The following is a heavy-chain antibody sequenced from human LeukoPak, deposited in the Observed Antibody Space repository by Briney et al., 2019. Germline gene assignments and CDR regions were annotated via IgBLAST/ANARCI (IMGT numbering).Heavy chain of an antibody. D-gene: IGHD4-23*01. CDR2: INAGNGNT. V-gene: IGHV1-3*01. CDR1: GYTFTSYA. J-gene: IGHJ4*02. CDR3: ARAKGPNSPGDY. Sequence: GASVKVSCKASGYTFTSYAMHWVRQAPGQRLEWMGWINAGNGNTKYSQEFQGRVTITRDTSASTAYMELSSLRSEDTAVYYCARAKGPNSPGDYWGQGTLVTVSS.